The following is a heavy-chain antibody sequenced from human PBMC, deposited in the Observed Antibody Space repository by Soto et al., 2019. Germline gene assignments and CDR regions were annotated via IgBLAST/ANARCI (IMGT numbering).Heavy chain of an antibody. V-gene: IGHV3-74*01. CDR3: ARDLSGSEDY. J-gene: IGHJ4*02. Sequence: EVQLVESGGGLVQPGGSLTLSCADSGLTFSSYWMHRVRRAPGKGLFWVSRINRDGRTTTYADSVKGRFTISRDNAKNTLYLQMNSLRVEDTAVYYCARDLSGSEDYWGQGTLVTVSS. CDR1: GLTFSSYW. D-gene: IGHD3-22*01. CDR2: INRDGRTT.